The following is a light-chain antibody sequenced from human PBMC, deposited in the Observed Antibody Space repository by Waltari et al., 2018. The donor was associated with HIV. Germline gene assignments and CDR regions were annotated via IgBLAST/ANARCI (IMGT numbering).Light chain of an antibody. J-gene: IGLJ3*02. CDR3: GTWDHRLSAGV. V-gene: IGLV1-51*01. CDR1: SSNIGHDH. Sequence: QSVLTQPPSVSAAPGQKVTISCSGSSSNIGHDHVSWYQHVPGAAPKLLIYDNNKRPSGIPDRFSGSKSGTSATLGITGLQTGDEADYYCGTWDHRLSAGVFGGGTKLTVL. CDR2: DNN.